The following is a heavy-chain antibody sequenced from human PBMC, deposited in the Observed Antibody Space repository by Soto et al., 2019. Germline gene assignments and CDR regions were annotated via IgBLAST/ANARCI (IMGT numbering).Heavy chain of an antibody. CDR2: IWYDGSNK. V-gene: IGHV3-33*01. J-gene: IGHJ6*02. CDR3: AREIILTGYYYYYYGMDV. CDR1: GFTFSSYG. D-gene: IGHD3-9*01. Sequence: GGSLRLSCAASGFTFSSYGMHWVRQAPGKGLEWVAVIWYDGSNKYYADSVKGRFTISRDNSKNTLYLQMNSLRAEDTAVYYCAREIILTGYYYYYYGMDVWGQGTMVTVSS.